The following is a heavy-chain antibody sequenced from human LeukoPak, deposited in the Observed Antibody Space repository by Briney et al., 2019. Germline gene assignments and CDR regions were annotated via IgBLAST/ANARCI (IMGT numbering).Heavy chain of an antibody. V-gene: IGHV1-2*02. J-gene: IGHJ4*02. CDR2: INPNTGGT. CDR3: APTSARPEAYYFDY. D-gene: IGHD6-6*01. Sequence: GASVTVSCKTSGYTFTAYYMHWVRQAPGQGLEWMGWINPNTGGTNYAQKFQGRVTMTRDTSIRTAYMELSRLRSDDTAVYYCAPTSARPEAYYFDYWGQGTLVTVSS. CDR1: GYTFTAYY.